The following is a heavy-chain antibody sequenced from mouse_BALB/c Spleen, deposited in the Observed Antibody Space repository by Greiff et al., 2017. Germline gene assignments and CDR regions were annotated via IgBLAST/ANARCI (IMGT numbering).Heavy chain of an antibody. CDR1: GFTFSSNG. Sequence: EVKLVESGGDLGKLGGSRKPSVAASGFTFSSNGRFWVGRTPDKRLEWVATISRGGSYTYYPDSVKGRFTISRDNAKNTLYLQMSSLKSEDTAMYYCARQGSTMITTDYAMDYWGQGTSVTVSS. J-gene: IGHJ4*01. D-gene: IGHD2-4*01. CDR3: ARQGSTMITTDYAMDY. CDR2: ISRGGSYT. V-gene: IGHV5-6*01.